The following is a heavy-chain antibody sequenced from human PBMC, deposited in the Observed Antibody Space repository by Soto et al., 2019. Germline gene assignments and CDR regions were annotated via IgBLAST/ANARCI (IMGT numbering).Heavy chain of an antibody. CDR2: IFSSGTT. D-gene: IGHD3-16*01. J-gene: IGHJ6*02. Sequence: SEPLYLSLTFSGDSIISYSWSGIRQAPGKGLEWIGYIFSSGTTYYNPSLKSRLTMSLDTSQNQFSLKLNSVTAADTAVYFCARVPSPFDFYHAMDVWGQGTTVTVSS. CDR1: GDSIISYS. CDR3: ARVPSPFDFYHAMDV. V-gene: IGHV4-4*09.